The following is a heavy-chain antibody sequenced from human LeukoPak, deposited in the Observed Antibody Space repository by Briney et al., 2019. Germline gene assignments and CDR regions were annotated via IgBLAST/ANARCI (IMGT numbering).Heavy chain of an antibody. D-gene: IGHD5-18*01. CDR2: IYTSGST. J-gene: IGHJ4*02. Sequence: SQTLSLTCTVSGGSISSGSYYWSWIRQPAGKGLEWVGRIYTSGSTNYNPSLKSRVTISVDTSKNQFSLNLSSVTAADTAVYYCARDGGTVDTAMVVGYWGQGALVTVSS. V-gene: IGHV4-61*02. CDR1: GGSISSGSYY. CDR3: ARDGGTVDTAMVVGY.